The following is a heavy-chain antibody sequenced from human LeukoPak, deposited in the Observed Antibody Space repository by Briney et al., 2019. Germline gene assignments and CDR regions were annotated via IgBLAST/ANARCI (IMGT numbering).Heavy chain of an antibody. Sequence: SVKVSCKASGFTFTSSAVQWVRQARGQRLEWIGWIVVGSGNTNYAQKFQERVTITRDMSTGTAYMELSSLRSEDTAVYYCATDTRGWNYIFDWFDPWGQGTLVTVSS. V-gene: IGHV1-58*01. D-gene: IGHD1-7*01. CDR1: GFTFTSSA. J-gene: IGHJ5*02. CDR3: ATDTRGWNYIFDWFDP. CDR2: IVVGSGNT.